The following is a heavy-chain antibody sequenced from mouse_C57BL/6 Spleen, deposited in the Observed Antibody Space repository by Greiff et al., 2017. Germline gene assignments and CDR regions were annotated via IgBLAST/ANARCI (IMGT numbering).Heavy chain of an antibody. Sequence: DVKLVESGGGLVKPGGSLKLSCAASGFTFSDYGMHWVRQAPEKGLEWVAYISSGSSTNYYADTVKGRFTISRDNAKNTLFLQMTSLRSEDTAMYYCARYGSSYNYAMDYWGQGTSVTVSS. J-gene: IGHJ4*01. D-gene: IGHD1-1*01. CDR1: GFTFSDYG. V-gene: IGHV5-17*01. CDR3: ARYGSSYNYAMDY. CDR2: ISSGSSTN.